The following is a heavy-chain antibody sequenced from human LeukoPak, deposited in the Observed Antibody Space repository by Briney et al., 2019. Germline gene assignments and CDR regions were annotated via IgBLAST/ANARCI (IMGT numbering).Heavy chain of an antibody. Sequence: SETLSLTCAVYGGSFSGYYWSWIRQPPGKGLEWIGEINHSGSTNYNPSLKSRVTISVVTSKNQFSLKLSSVTAADTAVYYCARGSGSARNYYDSSGYPIGYYYYMDVWGKGTTVTVSS. CDR3: ARGSGSARNYYDSSGYPIGYYYYMDV. V-gene: IGHV4-34*01. CDR2: INHSGST. D-gene: IGHD3-22*01. CDR1: GGSFSGYY. J-gene: IGHJ6*03.